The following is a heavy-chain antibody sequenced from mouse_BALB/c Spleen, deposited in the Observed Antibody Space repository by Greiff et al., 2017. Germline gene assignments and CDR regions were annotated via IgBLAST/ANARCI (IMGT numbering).Heavy chain of an antibody. J-gene: IGHJ3*01. CDR2: ISSGGST. CDR3: AREGDYRYADPAWFAY. D-gene: IGHD2-14*01. V-gene: IGHV5-6-5*01. CDR1: GFTFSSYA. Sequence: EVQLVESGGGLVKPGGSLKLSCAASGFTFSSYAMSWVRQTPEKRLEWVASISSGGSTYYPDSVKGRFTISRDNARNILYLQMSSLRSEDTAMYYCAREGDYRYADPAWFAYWGQGTLVTVSA.